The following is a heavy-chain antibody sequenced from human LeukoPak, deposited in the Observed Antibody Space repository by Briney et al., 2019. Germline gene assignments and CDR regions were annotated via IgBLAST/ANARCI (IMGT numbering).Heavy chain of an antibody. CDR1: VYSISSGYY. V-gene: IGHV4-38-2*02. CDR2: IYHSGST. CDR3: ARDLVGASTNFDY. D-gene: IGHD1-26*01. Sequence: PSETLSLTCTVSVYSISSGYYWGWIRQPPGKGLEWFGSIYHSGSTYYNPSLKSRVTISVDTSKNQFSLKLSSVTAADTAVYYCARDLVGASTNFDYWGQGTLVTVSS. J-gene: IGHJ4*02.